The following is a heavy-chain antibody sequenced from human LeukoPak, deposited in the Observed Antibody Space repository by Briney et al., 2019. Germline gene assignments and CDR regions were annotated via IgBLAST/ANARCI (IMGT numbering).Heavy chain of an antibody. CDR2: INPSGGST. J-gene: IGHJ4*02. CDR3: ARDSGGGLYGYQLLPLDY. CDR1: GGTFSSYA. Sequence: ASVKVSCKASGGTFSSYAISWVRQAPGQGLEWMGIINPSGGSTSYAQKFQGRVTMTRDMSTSTVYMELSSLRSEDTAVYYCARDSGGGLYGYQLLPLDYWGQGTLVTVSS. D-gene: IGHD2-2*01. V-gene: IGHV1-46*01.